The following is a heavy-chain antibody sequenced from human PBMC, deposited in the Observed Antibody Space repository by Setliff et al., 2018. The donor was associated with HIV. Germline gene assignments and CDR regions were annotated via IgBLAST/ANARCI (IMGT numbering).Heavy chain of an antibody. V-gene: IGHV4-4*07. J-gene: IGHJ6*02. CDR3: VRDYGANWGSLDYAFES. CDR2: IYSSGAT. D-gene: IGHD7-27*01. CDR1: GDSFSIHY. Sequence: SETPSLTCSVSGDSFSIHYWNWIRQPAGKGLEWIGRIYSSGATSYNPSLRSRVTMSVDTSKNQLSLTLDSMTAADTAVYFCVRDYGANWGSLDYAFESWGPGTTVTVSS.